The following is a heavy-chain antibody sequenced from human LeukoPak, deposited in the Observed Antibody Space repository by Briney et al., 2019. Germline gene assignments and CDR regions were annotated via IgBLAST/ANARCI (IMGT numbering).Heavy chain of an antibody. Sequence: SETLSLTCTVSGYSISSGYYWGWIRQPPGKGLEWIGTIYHSGSTYYNPSLKSRVTISVDTSKNQFSLKLSSVTAADTAVYYCARAGYYYDSSGPKFDYWGQGTLVTVSS. CDR3: ARAGYYYDSSGPKFDY. CDR1: GYSISSGYY. V-gene: IGHV4-38-2*02. CDR2: IYHSGST. D-gene: IGHD3-22*01. J-gene: IGHJ4*02.